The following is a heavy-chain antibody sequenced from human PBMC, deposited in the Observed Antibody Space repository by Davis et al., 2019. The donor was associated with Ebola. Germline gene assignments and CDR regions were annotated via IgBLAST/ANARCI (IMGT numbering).Heavy chain of an antibody. J-gene: IGHJ5*02. V-gene: IGHV4-34*01. CDR3: ARAGWLSLPNWFDP. D-gene: IGHD5-12*01. CDR1: GGSFSGYY. CDR2: INHSGST. Sequence: SETLSLTCAVYGGSFSGYYWSWIRQPPGKGLEWIGEINHSGSTNYTPSLKSRVTISLDTSKNQFSLKLSSVTAADTAVYYCARAGWLSLPNWFDPWGQGTLVTVSS.